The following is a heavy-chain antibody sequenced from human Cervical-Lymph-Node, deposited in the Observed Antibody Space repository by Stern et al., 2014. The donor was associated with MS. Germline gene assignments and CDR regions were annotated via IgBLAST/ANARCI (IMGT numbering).Heavy chain of an antibody. D-gene: IGHD6-6*01. CDR2: VTWNSAQT. CDR1: GFTFDDHS. V-gene: IGHV3-9*01. J-gene: IGHJ4*02. Sequence: EVQLVESGGGLVQPGRSLRLSCRASGFTFDDHSMHWVRQAPGRGLEWVAGVTWNSAQTAYAASVRGRFTVSRDNAKNFLYLEMNSLRVEDTGMYYCAKNLGEGTTRLVYYLDHWGQGTLVTVSS. CDR3: AKNLGEGTTRLVYYLDH.